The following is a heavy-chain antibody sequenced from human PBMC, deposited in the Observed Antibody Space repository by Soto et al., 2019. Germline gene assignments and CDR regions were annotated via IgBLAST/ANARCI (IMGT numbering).Heavy chain of an antibody. CDR3: GKNFEMATMG. CDR1: GFTFSDYD. D-gene: IGHD5-12*01. V-gene: IGHV3-23*01. J-gene: IGHJ4*02. Sequence: GGSLRLSGAAAGFTFSDYDMSWVRQAPGKGLEWFSAVSASGGSTYYADSVKGRLTISRDTSKNTLYLQLNSLRAEDTAVYYCGKNFEMATMGWGQGTLVTVSS. CDR2: VSASGGST.